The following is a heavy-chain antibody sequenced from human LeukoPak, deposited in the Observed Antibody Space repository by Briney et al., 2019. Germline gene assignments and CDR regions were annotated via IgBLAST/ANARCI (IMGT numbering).Heavy chain of an antibody. D-gene: IGHD3-10*01. Sequence: PGGSLRLSCAASGFTFSDYYMSWIRQAPGKGLEWVSYISSSGSTIYYADSVKGRFTISGDNAKNPLYLQMNSLRAEDTAVYYCARVLVREWFGDTISDYWGQGTLVTVSS. CDR1: GFTFSDYY. CDR3: ARVLVREWFGDTISDY. J-gene: IGHJ4*02. V-gene: IGHV3-11*01. CDR2: ISSSGSTI.